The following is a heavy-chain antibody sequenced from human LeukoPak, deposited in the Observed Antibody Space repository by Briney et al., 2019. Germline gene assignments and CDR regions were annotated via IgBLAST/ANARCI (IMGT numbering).Heavy chain of an antibody. D-gene: IGHD5-24*01. CDR3: ARERPGTDCYNQPFVI. J-gene: IGHJ3*02. Sequence: GGSLRLSCAASGFTSSTNYMSWVRQAPGKGLEWVSVIFSGGSTYYADSVKGRFTISRDNSKNTLYLQMNYLRAEDTAVYYCARERPGTDCYNQPFVIWGQGTMVTVSS. V-gene: IGHV3-66*01. CDR2: IFSGGST. CDR1: GFTSSTNY.